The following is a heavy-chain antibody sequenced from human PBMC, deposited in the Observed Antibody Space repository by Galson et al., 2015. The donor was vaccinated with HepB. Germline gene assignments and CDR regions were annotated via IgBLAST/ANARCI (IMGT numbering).Heavy chain of an antibody. J-gene: IGHJ6*03. CDR3: ARDAEYQLLFSYYYYMDV. D-gene: IGHD2-2*01. CDR2: ISSSSSYI. CDR1: GFTFSSYS. V-gene: IGHV3-21*01. Sequence: SLRLSCAASGFTFSSYSMNWVRQAPGKGLEWVSSISSSSSYIYYADSVKGRFTISRDNAKNSLYLQMNSLRAEDTAVYYCARDAEYQLLFSYYYYMDVWGKGTTVTVSS.